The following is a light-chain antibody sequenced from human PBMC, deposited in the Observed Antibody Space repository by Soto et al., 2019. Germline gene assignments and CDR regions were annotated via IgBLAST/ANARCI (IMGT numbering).Light chain of an antibody. CDR3: SSYAGSNNYV. CDR2: EVS. CDR1: SSDVGGYNY. Sequence: QSALTQPPSASGSPGQSVTISCTGTSSDVGGYNYVSWYQQHPGKAPKLMIYEVSRRPSGVLGRFSGSKSGNTASLTVSGLQAEDEADYYCSSYAGSNNYVFGTGTKVTVL. J-gene: IGLJ1*01. V-gene: IGLV2-8*01.